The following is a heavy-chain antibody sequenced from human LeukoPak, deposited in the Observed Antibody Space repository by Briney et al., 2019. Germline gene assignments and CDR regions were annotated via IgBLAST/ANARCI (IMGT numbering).Heavy chain of an antibody. D-gene: IGHD4-17*01. CDR1: GFTFSSYS. J-gene: IGHJ4*02. CDR3: ARDGTTVTTGYFDY. V-gene: IGHV3-48*04. CDR2: ISSSSSTI. Sequence: GGSLRRSCAASGFTFSSYSMNWVRQAPGKGLEWVSYISSSSSTIYYADSVRGRFTISRDNAKNSLYLHMNSLRAEDTAVYYCARDGTTVTTGYFDYWGQGTLVTVSS.